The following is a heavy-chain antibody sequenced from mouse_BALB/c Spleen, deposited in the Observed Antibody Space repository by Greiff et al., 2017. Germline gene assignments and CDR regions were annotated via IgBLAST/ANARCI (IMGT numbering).Heavy chain of an antibody. V-gene: IGHV1-5*01. CDR2: IYPGNSDT. CDR3: TRSRDGNYVRFDY. D-gene: IGHD2-1*01. Sequence: VHVQQSGTVLARPGASVKMSCKASGYTFTSYWMHWVKQRPGQGLEWIGAIYPGNSDTSYNQKFKGKAKLTAVTSTSTAYMELSSLTNEDSAVYDCTRSRDGNYVRFDYWGQGTLVTVSA. J-gene: IGHJ3*01. CDR1: GYTFTSYW.